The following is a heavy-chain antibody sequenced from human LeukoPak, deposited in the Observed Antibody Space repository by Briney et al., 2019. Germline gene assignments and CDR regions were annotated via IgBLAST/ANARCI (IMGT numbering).Heavy chain of an antibody. V-gene: IGHV3-66*01. J-gene: IGHJ6*02. CDR3: ASGLYGMDV. D-gene: IGHD2-21*01. Sequence: GGSLRLSCAASGFTVSSNYMSWVRQAPGKWLEWVSMIYAGGSTYYADSVKGRFTTSRDNSKNTLYLQMNSLRAEDTAVYYCASGLYGMDVWGQGTTVTVSS. CDR1: GFTVSSNY. CDR2: IYAGGST.